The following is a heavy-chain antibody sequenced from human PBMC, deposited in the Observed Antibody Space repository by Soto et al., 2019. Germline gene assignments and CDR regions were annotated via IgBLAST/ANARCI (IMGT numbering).Heavy chain of an antibody. CDR2: IYHSGST. CDR1: GGSMSGSKH. CDR3: ARDQCSSTSCLSGMDV. Sequence: SEAWCVTWGVSGGSMSGSKHWGWGRQPPGKGLEWIGEIYHSGSTNYNPSLKSRVTISVDKSKNQFSLKLSSVTAADTAVYYCARDQCSSTSCLSGMDVWGQGTTVT. V-gene: IGHV4-4*02. D-gene: IGHD2-2*01. J-gene: IGHJ6*02.